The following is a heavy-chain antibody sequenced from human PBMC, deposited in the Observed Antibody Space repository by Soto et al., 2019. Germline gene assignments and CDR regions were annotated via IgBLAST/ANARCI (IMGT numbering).Heavy chain of an antibody. CDR2: IIPIFGTA. CDR1: GGTFSSYA. Sequence: QVQLVQSGAEVKKPGSSVKVSCKASGGTFSSYAISWVRQAPGQGLEWMGGIIPIFGTANYAQKFQGRVTIYARGSTTLGYMGVRRPDSDVTYGDFGANSSDFVWLVPLTALDYWGQVTLVTVSS. J-gene: IGHJ4*02. D-gene: IGHD3-9*01. V-gene: IGHV1-69*12. CDR3: ANSSDFVWLVPLTALDY.